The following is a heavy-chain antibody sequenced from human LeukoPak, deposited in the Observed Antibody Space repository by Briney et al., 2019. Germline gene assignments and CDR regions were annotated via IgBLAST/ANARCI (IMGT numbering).Heavy chain of an antibody. D-gene: IGHD4-17*01. CDR1: GGSISSGDYY. CDR2: IYYSGTT. CDR3: AREHGYGDFDY. J-gene: IGHJ4*02. Sequence: SETLSLTCTVSGGSISSGDYYWSWIRQPPGKGLEWIGYIYYSGTTNYNPSLKSRVRMSVDTSKNQFSLKLTSVTAADTAVYYCAREHGYGDFDYWGQGTLVTVSS. V-gene: IGHV4-30-4*02.